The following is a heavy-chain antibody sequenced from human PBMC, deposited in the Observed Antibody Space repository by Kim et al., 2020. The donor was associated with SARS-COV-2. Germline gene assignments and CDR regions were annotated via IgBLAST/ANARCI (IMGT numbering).Heavy chain of an antibody. V-gene: IGHV4-61*01. CDR3: ARERSMGAAAGTLDY. J-gene: IGHJ4*01. Sequence: SETLSLTCTVSGGSVSSGSYYWSWIRQPPGKGLEWIGYIYYSGSTNYNPSLKSRVTISVDTSKNQFSLKLSSVTAADTAVYYCARERSMGAAAGTLDYWG. CDR2: IYYSGST. D-gene: IGHD6-13*01. CDR1: GGSVSSGSYY.